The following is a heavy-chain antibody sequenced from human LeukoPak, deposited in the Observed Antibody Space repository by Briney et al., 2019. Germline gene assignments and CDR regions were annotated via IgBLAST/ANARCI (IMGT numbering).Heavy chain of an antibody. CDR2: ISGSGGST. CDR1: GFTFSSYA. J-gene: IGHJ4*02. D-gene: IGHD3-22*01. CDR3: ETYYYDSSGYYGHDY. V-gene: IGHV3-23*01. Sequence: GGSLRLSCAASGFTFSSYAMSWVRQAPGKGLEWVSAISGSGGSTYYADSVKGRFTISRDNSKNTLYLQMNSLRAEDTAVYYCETYYYDSSGYYGHDYWGQGTLVTVSS.